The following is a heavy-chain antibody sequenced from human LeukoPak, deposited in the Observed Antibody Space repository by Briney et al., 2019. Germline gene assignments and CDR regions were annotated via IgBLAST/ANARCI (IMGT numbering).Heavy chain of an antibody. J-gene: IGHJ5*02. Sequence: PSETLSLTYAVSGYSISSGNYWGWIRQPPGKGLEWIGSIYHTGSTYYNPSLKSRVTISVDTSKNQFSLKLNSVTAADTAVYYCARDKAPLGPAQYNWFDPWGQGTLVTVSS. V-gene: IGHV4-38-2*02. CDR1: GYSISSGNY. CDR2: IYHTGST. CDR3: ARDKAPLGPAQYNWFDP. D-gene: IGHD5-24*01.